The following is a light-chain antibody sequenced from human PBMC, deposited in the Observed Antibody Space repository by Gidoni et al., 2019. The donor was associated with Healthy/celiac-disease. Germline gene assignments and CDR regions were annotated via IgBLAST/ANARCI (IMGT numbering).Light chain of an antibody. CDR1: QSISSY. CDR2: AAS. CDR3: QQTYSTPPT. V-gene: IGKV1-39*01. Sequence: DIQMTPSPSSLSASVGDRVTITCRASQSISSYLNWYQQKPGKAPKLLIYAASSLQSGVPSRFSGSGSGTDFTLTISSLHPEDFATYYCQQTYSTPPTFGQXTKLEIK. J-gene: IGKJ2*01.